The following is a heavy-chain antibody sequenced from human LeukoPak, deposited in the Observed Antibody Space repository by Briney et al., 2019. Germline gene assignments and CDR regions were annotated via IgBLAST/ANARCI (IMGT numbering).Heavy chain of an antibody. CDR2: ISGSAGST. V-gene: IGHV3-23*01. D-gene: IGHD6-19*01. CDR1: GFTFSSYA. J-gene: IGHJ4*02. Sequence: GGSLRLSCAASGFTFSSYAMSWVRQAPGKGLEWVSAISGSAGSTYYADSVKGRFTISRENSQKTLYLQMNSVRAEDTAVYYCAKTKSGWYSFDYWGQGTLVTVSS. CDR3: AKTKSGWYSFDY.